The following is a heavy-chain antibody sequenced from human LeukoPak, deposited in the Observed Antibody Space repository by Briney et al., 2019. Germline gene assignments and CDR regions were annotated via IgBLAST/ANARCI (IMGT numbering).Heavy chain of an antibody. J-gene: IGHJ4*02. Sequence: PGGSLRLSCAASGFIFKTYTMTWVRQAPGKGLEWVSSITGDCKYITYADSVKGRFTISRDNAKNSLYLQVASLRGDDTATYYCAREGNDYYYDQWGRGTLVTVSP. V-gene: IGHV3-21*01. CDR3: AREGNDYYYDQ. CDR2: ITGDCKYI. D-gene: IGHD3-16*01. CDR1: GFIFKTYT.